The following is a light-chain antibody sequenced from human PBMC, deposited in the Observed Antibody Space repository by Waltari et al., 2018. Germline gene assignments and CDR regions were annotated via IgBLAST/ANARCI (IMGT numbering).Light chain of an antibody. CDR1: QSVSSSY. CDR2: GAS. V-gene: IGKV3-20*01. J-gene: IGKJ1*01. Sequence: EIVLSQSSGTLSLSPGERAALSCRASQSVSSSYLAWYQQKPGQAPRLLIYGASSRATGIPDRLSGSGSGTDFTLTISRLEPEDCAVYYCQQYGSSPGTFGPGTEVEIK. CDR3: QQYGSSPGT.